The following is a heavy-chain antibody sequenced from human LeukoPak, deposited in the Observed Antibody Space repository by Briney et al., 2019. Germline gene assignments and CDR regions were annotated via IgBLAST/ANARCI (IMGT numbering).Heavy chain of an antibody. V-gene: IGHV3-23*01. CDR1: AFTFTSYS. D-gene: IGHD5-12*01. Sequence: QGRSLRPACAASAFTFTSYSISWVSLHPGKWLEWLSAISGSGGTTYYADSVKGRLTISRDNSKNTLYLQMNSLRAEDTAVYYCAKDYVDVLGTMLSWGQGTLVTVSS. CDR3: AKDYVDVLGTMLS. CDR2: ISGSGGTT. J-gene: IGHJ4*02.